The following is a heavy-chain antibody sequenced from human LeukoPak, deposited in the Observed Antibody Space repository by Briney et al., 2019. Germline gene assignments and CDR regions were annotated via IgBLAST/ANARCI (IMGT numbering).Heavy chain of an antibody. CDR1: GYSISSGYY. V-gene: IGHV4-38-2*02. J-gene: IGHJ3*02. CDR3: ARDRVGTTGYGWNAFDI. CDR2: IYYSGST. Sequence: PSETLSLTCTVSGYSISSGYYWGWIRQPPGKGLEWIGSIYYSGSTYYNPSLKSRVTISVDTSKNQFSLKLSSVTAADTAVYYCARDRVGTTGYGWNAFDIWGQGTMVTVSS. D-gene: IGHD2-21*02.